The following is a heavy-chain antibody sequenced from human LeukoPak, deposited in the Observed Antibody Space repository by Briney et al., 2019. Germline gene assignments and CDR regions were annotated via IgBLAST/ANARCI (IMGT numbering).Heavy chain of an antibody. V-gene: IGHV6-1*01. CDR2: TYYRSKWYS. D-gene: IGHD3-16*01. CDR3: ARVSLQFGFDY. J-gene: IGHJ4*02. CDR1: GDSFSSNSAA. Sequence: SQTLSLTCAISGDSFSSNSAAWIWIRQSPSRGLEWLGWTYYRSKWYSDYAVSVKSRITINPDTSKNQFSLKLNSVTPEDTAVYYCARVSLQFGFDYWGQGTLVTVSS.